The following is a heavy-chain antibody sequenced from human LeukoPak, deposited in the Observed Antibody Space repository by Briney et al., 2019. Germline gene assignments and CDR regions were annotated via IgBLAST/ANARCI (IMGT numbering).Heavy chain of an antibody. V-gene: IGHV3-74*01. CDR1: GFTFSSYW. D-gene: IGHD4-17*01. Sequence: GGSLRLSCAASGFTFSSYWMHWVRQAPGKGLVWVSRINSDGSSTRYADSVKGRFTVSRDNARNSLELQMNSLRAEDTAVYYCARSRRDGDYLFNAFDIWGQGTMVTVSS. J-gene: IGHJ3*02. CDR2: INSDGSST. CDR3: ARSRRDGDYLFNAFDI.